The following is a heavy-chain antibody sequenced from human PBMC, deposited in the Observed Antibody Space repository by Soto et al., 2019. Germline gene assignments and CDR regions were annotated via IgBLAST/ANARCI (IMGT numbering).Heavy chain of an antibody. J-gene: IGHJ4*02. Sequence: PSETLSLTCTVSCGSISSSSYYWGWIRQPPGKGLEWIGSIYYSGSTYYNPSLKSRVTISVDTSKNQFSLKLSSVTAADTAVYYCARLMSGYCTNGVCLDYWGQGTLVTVSS. V-gene: IGHV4-39*01. D-gene: IGHD2-8*01. CDR3: ARLMSGYCTNGVCLDY. CDR1: CGSISSSSYY. CDR2: IYYSGST.